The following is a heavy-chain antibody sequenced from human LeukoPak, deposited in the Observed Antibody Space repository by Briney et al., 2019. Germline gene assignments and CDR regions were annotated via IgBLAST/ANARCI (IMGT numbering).Heavy chain of an antibody. CDR2: INTDGSEK. V-gene: IGHV3-7*01. Sequence: PGGSLRLSCEGSGFTFSNYWMGWVRQAPGKGLQWVANINTDGSEKYYVDSVKGRFTISRDNAKNSLYLQMNSLRAEDTAVYYCAAEPRGYSSGWYPKDAFDIWGQGTMVTVSS. D-gene: IGHD6-19*01. CDR3: AAEPRGYSSGWYPKDAFDI. CDR1: GFTFSNYW. J-gene: IGHJ3*02.